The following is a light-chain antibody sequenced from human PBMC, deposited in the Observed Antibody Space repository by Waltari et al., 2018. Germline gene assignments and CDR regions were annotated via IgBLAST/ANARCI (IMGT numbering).Light chain of an antibody. CDR2: WAS. CDR1: QSVLYSSNNKNY. CDR3: HQYGSSPT. V-gene: IGKV4-1*01. J-gene: IGKJ1*01. Sequence: DIVMTQSPDSLAVSLGERATINCKSSQSVLYSSNNKNYLAWYQQKPGQPPKLLIYWASTRESGVPDRFSGSGSGTDFTLTISRLEPEDFAVYYCHQYGSSPTFGQGTKVEIK.